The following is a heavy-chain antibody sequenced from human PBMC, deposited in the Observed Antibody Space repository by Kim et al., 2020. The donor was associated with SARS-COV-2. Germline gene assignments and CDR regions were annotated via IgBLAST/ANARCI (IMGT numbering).Heavy chain of an antibody. CDR2: ISGSGGST. CDR3: AIIGGIAVDKAVGGAFDI. V-gene: IGHV3-23*01. Sequence: GGSLRLSCAASGFTFSSYAMSWVRQAPGKGLEWVSAISGSGGSTYYADSVKGRFTISRDNSKNTLYLQMNSLRAEDTAVYYCAIIGGIAVDKAVGGAFDIWGQGTMVTVSS. D-gene: IGHD6-19*01. J-gene: IGHJ3*02. CDR1: GFTFSSYA.